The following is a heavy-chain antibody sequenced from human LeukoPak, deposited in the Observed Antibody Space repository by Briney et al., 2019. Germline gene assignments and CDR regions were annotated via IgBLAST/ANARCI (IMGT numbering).Heavy chain of an antibody. Sequence: PGGSLRLSCAASGFTFSSYAISWVRQAPGKGLEWVSAISGGGGSTYYADSVKGRFTISRDNSKNTVYLQMNSLRAEDTAEYYCAKDMGGNGSYFLDYWGQGTLVTVSS. CDR2: ISGGGGST. V-gene: IGHV3-23*01. J-gene: IGHJ4*02. D-gene: IGHD1-26*01. CDR3: AKDMGGNGSYFLDY. CDR1: GFTFSSYA.